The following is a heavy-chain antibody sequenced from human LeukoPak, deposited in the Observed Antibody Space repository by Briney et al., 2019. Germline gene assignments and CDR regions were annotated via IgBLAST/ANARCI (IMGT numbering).Heavy chain of an antibody. CDR3: ATVPGWFGELLPDY. J-gene: IGHJ4*02. V-gene: IGHV1-24*01. Sequence: ASVKVSCKVSGYTLTELSMHWVRQAPGKGLEWMGGFDPEDGETIYAQKFQGRVTMTEDTSTDTAYMELSSLRPEDTAVYYCATVPGWFGELLPDYWGQGTLVTVSS. CDR1: GYTLTELS. CDR2: FDPEDGET. D-gene: IGHD3-10*01.